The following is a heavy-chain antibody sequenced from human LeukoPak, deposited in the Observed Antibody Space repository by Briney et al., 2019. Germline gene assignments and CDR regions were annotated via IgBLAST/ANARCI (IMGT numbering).Heavy chain of an antibody. J-gene: IGHJ4*02. D-gene: IGHD1-1*01. V-gene: IGHV1-8*01. Sequence: ASVKVSCKTSGYTFTNYDINWVRQAAGQGLEWMGWVNPDSSDTGFAQKFQGRLTITTNTSARIAYMEMSGLTSEDTAVYYCTRDWTYWGPGTLVAVSS. CDR1: GYTFTNYD. CDR2: VNPDSSDT. CDR3: TRDWTY.